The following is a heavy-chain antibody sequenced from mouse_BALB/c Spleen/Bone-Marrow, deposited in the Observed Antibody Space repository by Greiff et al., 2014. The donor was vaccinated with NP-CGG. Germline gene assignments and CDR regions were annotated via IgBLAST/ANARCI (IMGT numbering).Heavy chain of an antibody. CDR1: GYTFTNYW. J-gene: IGHJ4*01. CDR3: AIHGDAMDH. CDR2: IYPGAVYT. V-gene: IGHV1-63*02. Sequence: VQRVESGAELVRPGTSVKMSCKAAGYTFTNYWIGWGKQRPGHGLEWIGDIYPGAVYTNYNEKFKGKATLTADTSSSPAYMHLSSLTSEDSAIYYCAIHGDAMDHWGQGTSGTGSS.